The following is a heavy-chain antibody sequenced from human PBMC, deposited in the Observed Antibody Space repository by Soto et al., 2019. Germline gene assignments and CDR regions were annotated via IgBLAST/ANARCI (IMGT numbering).Heavy chain of an antibody. V-gene: IGHV3-23*01. Sequence: GGSLRLSCAASGFTFSSYAMSRVRQAPGKGLEWVSAISGSGGSTYYADSVKGRFTISRDNSKNTLYLQMNSLRAEDTAVYYCAKMRSVASPYYYYYGMDVWGQGTTVTVSS. CDR3: AKMRSVASPYYYYYGMDV. J-gene: IGHJ6*02. CDR1: GFTFSSYA. CDR2: ISGSGGST. D-gene: IGHD5-12*01.